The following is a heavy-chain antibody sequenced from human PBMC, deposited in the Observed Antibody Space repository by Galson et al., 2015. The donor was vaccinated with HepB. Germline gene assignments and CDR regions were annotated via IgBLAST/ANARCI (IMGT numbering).Heavy chain of an antibody. Sequence: SVKVSCKASGYTFTGYYMHWVRQAPGQGLEWMGWINPNSGGTNYAQKFQGRVTMTRDTSISTAYMELSRLRSDDTAVYYCASQWEGSGSYYFDYWGQGTLVTVSS. D-gene: IGHD3-10*01. CDR2: INPNSGGT. J-gene: IGHJ4*02. CDR3: ASQWEGSGSYYFDY. V-gene: IGHV1-2*02. CDR1: GYTFTGYY.